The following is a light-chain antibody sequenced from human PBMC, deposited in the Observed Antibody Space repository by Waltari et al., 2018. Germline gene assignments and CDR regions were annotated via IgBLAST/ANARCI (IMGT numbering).Light chain of an antibody. CDR3: AAWDDSLSGVL. CDR2: KNN. J-gene: IGLJ2*01. Sequence: QSVLTQPPSASGTPGQRVTISCSGSSSNIGSYYVNWYQQLPRTAPKLRIYKNNPRPSGVPDRFSGSKSGTSASLAISGLRSEDEADYYCAAWDDSLSGVLFGGGTKLTVL. V-gene: IGLV1-47*01. CDR1: SSNIGSYY.